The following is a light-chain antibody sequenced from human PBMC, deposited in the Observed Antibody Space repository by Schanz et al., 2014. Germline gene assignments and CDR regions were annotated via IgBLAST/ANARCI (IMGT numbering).Light chain of an antibody. CDR1: SSDVGSYNL. CDR2: DVN. V-gene: IGLV2-14*02. CDR3: SSYRRTATVAV. J-gene: IGLJ1*01. Sequence: QSALTQPASVSGSPGQSITISCTGTSSDVGSYNLVSWYQQHPGKAPQLILYDVNSRPSGISNRFSGSKSVNTASLTISGLQAEDEADYYCSSYRRTATVAVFGTGTKLTVL.